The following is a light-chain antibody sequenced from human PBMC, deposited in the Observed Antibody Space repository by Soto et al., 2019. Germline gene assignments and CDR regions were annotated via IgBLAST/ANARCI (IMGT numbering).Light chain of an antibody. CDR2: DDS. Sequence: SYELTQPPSVSAAPGRTASINCGANGIGSKSVHWYQQKPGQAPVVVISDDSDRPSGIPERFSASNSGNTATLTISRVEAGDEADYCCQEWNSRTDHVVFGGGTKVTVL. CDR3: QEWNSRTDHVV. V-gene: IGLV3-21*02. CDR1: GIGSKS. J-gene: IGLJ2*01.